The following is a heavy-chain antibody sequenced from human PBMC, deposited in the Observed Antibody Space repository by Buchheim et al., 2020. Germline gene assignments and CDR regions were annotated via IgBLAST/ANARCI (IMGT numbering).Heavy chain of an antibody. V-gene: IGHV4-39*01. D-gene: IGHD4-11*01. J-gene: IGHJ4*02. Sequence: QLQLQESGPGLVKPSETLSLTCTVSGDSISSNIYYWAWIRQPPGKGLGWIGSISYSGSTYFNPSLKSRVHMSVDTSKNQFSLKLSSVTAADTAVYYCARHPDPINDYIQYFDYWGQGTL. CDR3: ARHPDPINDYIQYFDY. CDR2: ISYSGST. CDR1: GDSISSNIYY.